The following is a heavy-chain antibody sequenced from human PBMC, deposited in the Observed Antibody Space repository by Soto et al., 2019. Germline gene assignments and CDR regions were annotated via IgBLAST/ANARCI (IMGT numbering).Heavy chain of an antibody. Sequence: SETLSLTCTVSGGSISSSSYYWGWIRQPPGKGLEWIGSIYYSGSTYYNPSLKSRVTISVDTSKHQFSLKLSSVTAADTAVYYCASYGVVINDYFAYWGQGTLVTVSS. D-gene: IGHD3-3*01. CDR3: ASYGVVINDYFAY. CDR1: GGSISSSSYY. CDR2: IYYSGST. V-gene: IGHV4-39*01. J-gene: IGHJ4*02.